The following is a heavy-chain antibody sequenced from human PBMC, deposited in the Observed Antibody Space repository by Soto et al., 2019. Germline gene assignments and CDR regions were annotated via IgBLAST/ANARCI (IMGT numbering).Heavy chain of an antibody. CDR3: AHKVGTTGFDP. Sequence: QITLKESGPTLVKPTQTLTLTCTFSGFSLSTSGVGVGWIRQPPGKALEWLALIYWDDDKRYSPSLKSRLTXTMXTSKNQVVLTMTNMDPVDTATYYCAHKVGTTGFDPWGQGTLVTVSS. CDR2: IYWDDDK. J-gene: IGHJ5*02. D-gene: IGHD1-7*01. V-gene: IGHV2-5*02. CDR1: GFSLSTSGVG.